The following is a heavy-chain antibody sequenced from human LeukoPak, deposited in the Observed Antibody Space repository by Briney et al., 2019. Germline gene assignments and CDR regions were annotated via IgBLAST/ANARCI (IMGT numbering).Heavy chain of an antibody. V-gene: IGHV3-30*02. D-gene: IGHD7-27*01. CDR2: IRYDGSIK. J-gene: IGHJ4*02. CDR1: GFTFSNYG. CDR3: ARGLGSGVGY. Sequence: PGGSLRLSCVASGFTFSNYGMHWVRQAPGKGLEWVAFIRYDGSIKYYADSVKGRFTISRDNSKNTVYLQMNSLRVEDTAVYYCARGLGSGVGYWGQGTLVTVSS.